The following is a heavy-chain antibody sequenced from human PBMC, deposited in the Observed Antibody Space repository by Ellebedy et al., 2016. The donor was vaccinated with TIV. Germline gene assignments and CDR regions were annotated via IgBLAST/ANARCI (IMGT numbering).Heavy chain of an antibody. CDR3: AGDPPGEGAWLDY. CDR1: GYTFRYFY. Sequence: ASVKVSXKASGYTFRYFYMHWVRQAPGQGLEWVGVINPSSGSTSYAQKFQGRVTMTRDTSTSTVYMEMTSLRSDDTAVYYCAGDPPGEGAWLDYWGQGTLVIVSS. CDR2: INPSSGST. J-gene: IGHJ4*02. D-gene: IGHD1-26*01. V-gene: IGHV1-46*01.